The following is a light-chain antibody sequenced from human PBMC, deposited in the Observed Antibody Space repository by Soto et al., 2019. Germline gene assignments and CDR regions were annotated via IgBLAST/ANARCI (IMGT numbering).Light chain of an antibody. J-gene: IGKJ1*01. CDR1: PSVTSN. V-gene: IGKV3-11*01. CDR2: DAS. Sequence: EIVMTQSPATLSLTPGERATLSCRASPSVTSNLAWYQQALGQAPRLLIYDASNRAAGIPARFSGSGSGTDFTLTISSLEPEDFAVYYCQQRSNWPWTFGQGTKVDTK. CDR3: QQRSNWPWT.